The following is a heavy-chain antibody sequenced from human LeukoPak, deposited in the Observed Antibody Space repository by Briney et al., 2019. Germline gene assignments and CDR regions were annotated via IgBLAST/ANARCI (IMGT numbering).Heavy chain of an antibody. Sequence: ASVKVSCKAFGYTFTSYDINWVRQATGQGLEWMGWMNPNSGNTGYAQKFQGRVTMTRNNSISTAYMELSSLRSEDTAVYYCARFSGNPYLGYYYYMDVWGKGTTVTISS. J-gene: IGHJ6*03. V-gene: IGHV1-8*01. CDR3: ARFSGNPYLGYYYYMDV. CDR1: GYTFTSYD. CDR2: MNPNSGNT. D-gene: IGHD3-10*01.